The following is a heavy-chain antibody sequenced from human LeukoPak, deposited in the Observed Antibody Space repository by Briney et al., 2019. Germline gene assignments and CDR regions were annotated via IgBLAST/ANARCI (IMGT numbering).Heavy chain of an antibody. J-gene: IGHJ6*02. D-gene: IGHD3-16*01. CDR1: GGSISSSSYY. CDR3: ARDLSDDGSPYTHYGMAV. CDR2: IYYSGST. V-gene: IGHV4-39*02. Sequence: SETLSLTCTVSGGSISSSSYYWGWIRQPPGKGLEWIGSIYYSGSTYYNPSLKSRVTISVDTSKNQFSLKLSSVTAADTAVYYCARDLSDDGSPYTHYGMAVWGQGTTVTVSS.